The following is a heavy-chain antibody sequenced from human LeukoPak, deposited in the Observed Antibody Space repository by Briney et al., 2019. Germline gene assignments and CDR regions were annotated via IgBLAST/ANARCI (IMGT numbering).Heavy chain of an antibody. J-gene: IGHJ4*02. D-gene: IGHD2-21*02. Sequence: GGSLRLSCAASGFTFSSYAMHWVRQAPGKGLEWVAVISYDGSNKYYADSVKGRFTISRDNSKNTLYLQVNSLRAEDTAVYYCARDFHIVVVTAILFYWGQGTLVTVSS. CDR3: ARDFHIVVVTAILFY. CDR2: ISYDGSNK. V-gene: IGHV3-30-3*01. CDR1: GFTFSSYA.